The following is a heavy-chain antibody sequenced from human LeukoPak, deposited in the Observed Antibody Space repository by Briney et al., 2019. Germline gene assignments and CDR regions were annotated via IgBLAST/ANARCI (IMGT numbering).Heavy chain of an antibody. CDR1: GGSISSGGYS. CDR2: IYHSGST. V-gene: IGHV4-30-2*01. D-gene: IGHD5-12*01. Sequence: SETLSLTCAVSGGSISSGGYSWSWIRQPPGKGLEWIGYIYHSGSTYYNPSLKSRVTMSVDTSKNQFSLKLTSVTAADTAVYYCARYSGYDSFDYWGQGTLVTVSS. J-gene: IGHJ4*02. CDR3: ARYSGYDSFDY.